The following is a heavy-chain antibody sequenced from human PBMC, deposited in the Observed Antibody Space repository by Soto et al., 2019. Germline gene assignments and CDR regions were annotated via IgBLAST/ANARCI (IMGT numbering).Heavy chain of an antibody. CDR1: GFTFSNCD. CDR2: VTGSGSTT. CDR3: ANPPPNCFPARAFDL. J-gene: IGHJ3*01. V-gene: IGHV3-23*01. D-gene: IGHD2-21*01. Sequence: GGSLRLSCAASGFTFSNCDMSWVRQAPGKGLEWVSTVTGSGSTTYYADSVKGRFTISRDNSKNTVHLQMDSLKAEDTAVYHFANPPPNCFPARAFDLWGQGTMVTVPS.